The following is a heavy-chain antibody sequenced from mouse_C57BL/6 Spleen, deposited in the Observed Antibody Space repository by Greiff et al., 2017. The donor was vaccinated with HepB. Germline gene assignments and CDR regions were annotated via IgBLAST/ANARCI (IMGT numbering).Heavy chain of an antibody. J-gene: IGHJ3*01. Sequence: EVQLVESGPELVKPGASVKIPCKASGYTFTDYNMDWVKQSHGKSLEWIGDINPNNGGTIYNQKFKGKATLTVDKSSSTAYMELRSLTSEDTAVYYCARDQTFFAYWGQGTLVTVSA. V-gene: IGHV1-18*01. CDR3: ARDQTFFAY. CDR2: INPNNGGT. CDR1: GYTFTDYN.